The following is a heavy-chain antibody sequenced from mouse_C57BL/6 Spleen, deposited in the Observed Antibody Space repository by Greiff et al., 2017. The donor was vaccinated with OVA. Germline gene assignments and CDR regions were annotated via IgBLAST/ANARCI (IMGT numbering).Heavy chain of an antibody. V-gene: IGHV2-5*01. D-gene: IGHD2-4*01. J-gene: IGHJ2*01. Sequence: QVQLLQSGPGLVQPSQSLSITCTVSGFSLTSYGVPWVRQSPGKGLEWLLVICSGGSTDYNAAFMSRLSITKNNSKSQVFFKMNSLQADDTAIYYCAKRVNYDCFDYWGQGTTLTVSS. CDR2: ICSGGST. CDR1: GFSLTSYG. CDR3: AKRVNYDCFDY.